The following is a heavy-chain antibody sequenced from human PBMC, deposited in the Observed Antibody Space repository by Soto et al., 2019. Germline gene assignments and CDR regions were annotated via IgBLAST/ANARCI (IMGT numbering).Heavy chain of an antibody. V-gene: IGHV1-58*01. J-gene: IGHJ4*02. CDR3: AAVPSSGYYYADFDY. CDR1: GFTFTSSA. CDR2: IVVVSGNT. D-gene: IGHD3-22*01. Sequence: SVKVSCKASGFTFTSSALQWVRQARGQRLEWIGWIVVVSGNTNYAQKFQEIVTITRDMSTSTAYMELSSLRSEDTAVYYCAAVPSSGYYYADFDYWGQGTLVTVSS.